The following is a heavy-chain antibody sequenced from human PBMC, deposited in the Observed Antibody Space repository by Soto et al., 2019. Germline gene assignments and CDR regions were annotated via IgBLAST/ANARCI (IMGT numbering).Heavy chain of an antibody. CDR1: GGSISSYY. J-gene: IGHJ4*02. V-gene: IGHV4-59*01. D-gene: IGHD6-13*01. CDR3: ARASRDSSSWYYFDY. CDR2: IYYSGST. Sequence: NPSETLSLTCTVSGGSISSYYWSWIRQPPGKGLEWIGYIYYSGSTNYNPSLKSRVTISVDTSKNQFSLKLSSVTAADTAVYYCARASRDSSSWYYFDYWGQGTLVTVSS.